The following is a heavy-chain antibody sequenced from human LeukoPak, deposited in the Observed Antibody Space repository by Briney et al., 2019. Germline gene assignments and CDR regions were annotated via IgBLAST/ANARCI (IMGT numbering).Heavy chain of an antibody. CDR3: ARVKKEQWLTFDY. D-gene: IGHD6-19*01. Sequence: ASVKVSCKASGYSFTSFYMYWVRQAPGQGLEWMGWISAYNGNTNYARKLQGRVTMTTDTSTSTAYMELRSLRSDDTAVYYCARVKKEQWLTFDYWGQGTLVTVSS. V-gene: IGHV1-18*04. CDR2: ISAYNGNT. J-gene: IGHJ4*02. CDR1: GYSFTSFY.